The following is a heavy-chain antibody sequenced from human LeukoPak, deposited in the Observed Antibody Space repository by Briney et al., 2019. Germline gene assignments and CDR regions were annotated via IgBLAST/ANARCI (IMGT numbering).Heavy chain of an antibody. CDR3: ANSIQWLPTGDH. J-gene: IGHJ4*02. CDR1: RFTFSSYA. CDR2: ISGSAGTT. D-gene: IGHD6-19*01. Sequence: GGSLRLSCAASRFTFSSYAMSWVRQAPGRGLEWVSIISGSAGTTYYADSVKGRFTISRDNSKNTLFLQMNSLRAEDTAVYYCANSIQWLPTGDHWGQGTLVTVSS. V-gene: IGHV3-23*01.